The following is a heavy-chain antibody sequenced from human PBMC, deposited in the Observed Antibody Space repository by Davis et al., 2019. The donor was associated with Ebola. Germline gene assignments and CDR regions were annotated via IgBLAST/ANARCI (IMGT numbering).Heavy chain of an antibody. Sequence: ASVNVSCKASGYTFTGYYMHWVRQAPGQGLEWMGWINPNSGGTNYAQKFQGRITMTRDTSISTAYMDLSRLRSDDTAMYYCARDPSTSSWYVDYWGQGTLVTVSS. CDR3: ARDPSTSSWYVDY. CDR1: GYTFTGYY. CDR2: INPNSGGT. J-gene: IGHJ4*02. D-gene: IGHD6-13*01. V-gene: IGHV1-2*02.